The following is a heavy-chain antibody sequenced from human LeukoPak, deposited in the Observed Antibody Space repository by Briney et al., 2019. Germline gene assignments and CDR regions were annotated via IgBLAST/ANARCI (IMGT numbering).Heavy chain of an antibody. J-gene: IGHJ4*02. D-gene: IGHD3-22*01. CDR3: PTPRGDMIVDNDGFDY. Sequence: GGSLRLSCAASGFTFSNAWMNWVRQAPGKGLEWVGRIKSKTDGGTTDYAAPVKGRFTISRDDSKNTLDLQMNSLKPEDTAVHYCPTPRGDMIVDNDGFDYWGQGTLVTVSS. V-gene: IGHV3-15*07. CDR2: IKSKTDGGTT. CDR1: GFTFSNAW.